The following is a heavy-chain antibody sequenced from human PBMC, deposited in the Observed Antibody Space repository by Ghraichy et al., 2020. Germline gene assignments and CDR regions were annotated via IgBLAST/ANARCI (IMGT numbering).Heavy chain of an antibody. CDR2: ISGSDGTT. J-gene: IGHJ4*02. CDR1: GFTFSSHA. V-gene: IGHV3-23*01. D-gene: IGHD3-9*01. Sequence: ESLNISCSGSGFTFSSHAMSWVRQTPGKGLEWVSAISGSDGTTYYADSVKGRFTISRDNSKNMLYLQMNSLRAEDTAVYYCVKGSRGYFDWLHYFDSWGQGTLVTVSS. CDR3: VKGSRGYFDWLHYFDS.